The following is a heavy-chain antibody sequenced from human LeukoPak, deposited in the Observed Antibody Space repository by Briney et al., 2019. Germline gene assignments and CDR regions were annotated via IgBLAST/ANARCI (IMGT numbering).Heavy chain of an antibody. CDR1: GGSISSSSYY. CDR2: IYYSGST. J-gene: IGHJ4*02. Sequence: SETLSLTCTVSGGSISSSSYYWGWIRQPPGKGLEWIGSIYYSGSTYYNPSLKSRVTISVDTSKNQFSLKLSSVTAADTAVYYCARVALPDGWGTSIAGDYWGQGTLVTVSS. D-gene: IGHD6-6*01. CDR3: ARVALPDGWGTSIAGDY. V-gene: IGHV4-39*01.